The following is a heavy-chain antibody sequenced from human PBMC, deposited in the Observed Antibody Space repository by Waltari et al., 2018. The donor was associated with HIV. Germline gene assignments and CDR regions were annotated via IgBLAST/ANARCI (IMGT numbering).Heavy chain of an antibody. D-gene: IGHD3-22*01. J-gene: IGHJ3*02. CDR1: GVTLSSHV. CDR2: ISGGSGST. Sequence: EAQLLESGGGLVQPGGSLRLSCAASGVTLSSHVMSWVRQAPGKGLEWVSGISGGSGSTDYADSVKGRFTISRDNSKNTLYLQMNSLRAEDTAVYYCAKSGGWYYYERSGYAGIWGQGTMVTVSS. V-gene: IGHV3-23*01. CDR3: AKSGGWYYYERSGYAGI.